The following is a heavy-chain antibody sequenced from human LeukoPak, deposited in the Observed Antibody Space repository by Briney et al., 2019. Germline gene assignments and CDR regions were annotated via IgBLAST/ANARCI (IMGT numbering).Heavy chain of an antibody. V-gene: IGHV4-30-4*01. CDR3: ARSAGYSSGWYLDY. J-gene: IGHJ4*02. CDR2: IYYSGST. CDR1: GGSISSGDYY. Sequence: PSQTLSLTCTVSGGSISSGDYYWSWIRQPPGKGLEWIGYIYYSGSTYYNPSLKSRVTISVDTSKNQFSLKLSSVTAADTAVYYCARSAGYSSGWYLDYWGQGTLVTVSS. D-gene: IGHD6-19*01.